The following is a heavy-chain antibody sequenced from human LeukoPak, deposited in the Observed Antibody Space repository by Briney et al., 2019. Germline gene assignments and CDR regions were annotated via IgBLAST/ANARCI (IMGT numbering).Heavy chain of an antibody. CDR3: ARRRSYDFWSGYYTHFDY. D-gene: IGHD3-3*01. Sequence: SGPTLVNPTQTLTLTCTFSGFSLSTSGVGVGWIRQPPGKALEWLALIYWNDDKRYSPSLKSRLTITKDTSKNQVVLTMTNMDPVDTATYYCARRRSYDFWSGYYTHFDYWGQGTLVTVSS. CDR2: IYWNDDK. V-gene: IGHV2-5*01. J-gene: IGHJ4*02. CDR1: GFSLSTSGVG.